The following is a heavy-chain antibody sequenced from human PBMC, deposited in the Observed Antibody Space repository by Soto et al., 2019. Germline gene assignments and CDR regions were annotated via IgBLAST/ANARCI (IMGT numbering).Heavy chain of an antibody. D-gene: IGHD3-22*01. Sequence: SETLSLTCTVSGGSISSYYWSWIRQPPGKGLEWIGYIYYSGSTNYNPSLKSRITISVETSKNHFSLKLSSVTAADTAVYYCARRIYDSSGYHSPQYGMDVWGQGTTVTVSS. CDR3: ARRIYDSSGYHSPQYGMDV. J-gene: IGHJ6*02. CDR1: GGSISSYY. V-gene: IGHV4-59*08. CDR2: IYYSGST.